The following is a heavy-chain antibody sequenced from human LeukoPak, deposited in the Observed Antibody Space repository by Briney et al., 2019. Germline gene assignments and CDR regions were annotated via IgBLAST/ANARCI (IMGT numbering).Heavy chain of an antibody. D-gene: IGHD6-6*01. J-gene: IGHJ5*02. CDR3: ARDRGRQLVRSGWFDP. CDR2: IYYSGST. V-gene: IGHV4-39*07. Sequence: SETLSLTCTVSGGSISSSSYYWGWIRQPPGKGLEWIGSIYYSGSTYYNPSLKSRVTISVDTSKNQFSLKLSSVTAADTAVYYCARDRGRQLVRSGWFDPWGQGTLVTVSP. CDR1: GGSISSSSYY.